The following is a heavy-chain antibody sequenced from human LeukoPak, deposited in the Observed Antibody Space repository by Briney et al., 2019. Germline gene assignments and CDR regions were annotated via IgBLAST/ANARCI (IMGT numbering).Heavy chain of an antibody. CDR3: ARPVQRGNWFDP. CDR1: GGSMSTYY. CDR2: IYYTGST. J-gene: IGHJ5*02. D-gene: IGHD6-25*01. V-gene: IGHV4-59*01. Sequence: SETLSLTCTVSGGSMSTYYWTWIRQPPGKGLEWIGFIYYTGSTNYNPSLKSRVTISVDTSKNQFSLKLSSVTAADTAVYYCARPVQRGNWFDPWGQGTLVTVSS.